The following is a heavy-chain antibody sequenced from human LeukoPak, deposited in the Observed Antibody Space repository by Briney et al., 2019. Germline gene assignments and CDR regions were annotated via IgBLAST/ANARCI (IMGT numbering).Heavy chain of an antibody. V-gene: IGHV3-23*01. Sequence: GGSLRPSCAASKFTFSSYAMSWVRQAPGKGLEWVSTISGSGGNTYYADSVKGRFTISRDNSRNTLYLQMNSPRVEDMAVYYCARSLTTVAGALDYWGQGTLVTVSS. J-gene: IGHJ4*02. CDR3: ARSLTTVAGALDY. CDR1: KFTFSSYA. CDR2: ISGSGGNT. D-gene: IGHD6-13*01.